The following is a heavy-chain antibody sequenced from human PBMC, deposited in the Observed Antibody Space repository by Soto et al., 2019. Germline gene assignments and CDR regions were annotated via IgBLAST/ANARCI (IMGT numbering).Heavy chain of an antibody. CDR1: GYSFTSYW. CDR3: ARLHRDGIVGATTNESFQH. Sequence: GESLKISCKGSGYSFTSYWIGWVRQMPGKGLEWMGIIYPGDSDTRYSPSFQGQVTISADKSISTAYLQWSSLKASDTAMYYCARLHRDGIVGATTNESFQHWGQGTLVTVSS. CDR2: IYPGDSDT. J-gene: IGHJ1*01. D-gene: IGHD1-26*01. V-gene: IGHV5-51*01.